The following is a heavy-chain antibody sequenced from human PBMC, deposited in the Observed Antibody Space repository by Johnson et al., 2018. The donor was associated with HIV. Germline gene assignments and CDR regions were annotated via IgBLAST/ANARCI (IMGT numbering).Heavy chain of an antibody. CDR2: VNCNGGRL. CDR3: ARIPGSGWEHDAFDI. CDR1: GFNFGDSA. D-gene: IGHD6-19*01. J-gene: IGHJ3*02. Sequence: VESGGGLVQPGRSLRLSCAASGFNFGDSAMHWVRQVAGKGLEWVAGVNCNGGRLGYVDSVKGRLIISRDNAKNSLHLQMNSLRAEDTAVYYCARIPGSGWEHDAFDIWGQGTMVTVSS. V-gene: IGHV3-9*01.